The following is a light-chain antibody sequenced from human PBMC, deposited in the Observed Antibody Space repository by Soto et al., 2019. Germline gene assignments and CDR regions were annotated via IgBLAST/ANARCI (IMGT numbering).Light chain of an antibody. V-gene: IGKV4-1*01. CDR3: QQYYCNPR. J-gene: IGKJ4*02. CDR2: WAS. CDR1: QSVLYSSNNKNY. Sequence: DIVMTQSPDSLAVSLGERATINCKSSQSVLYSSNNKNYLAWYQQKPGQPPKLLIYWASTRESGVPDRFSGSGSGTDFTLTISSLQAEDVAVYYCQQYYCNPRFRGGTKVNIK.